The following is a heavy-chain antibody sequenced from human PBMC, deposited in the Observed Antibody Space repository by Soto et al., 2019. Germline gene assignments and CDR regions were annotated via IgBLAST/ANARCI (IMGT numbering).Heavy chain of an antibody. CDR3: ATEYSSSFPAYYYYYGMDV. Sequence: ASETLSLTCTVSGGSISSSSYYWGWIRQPPGKGLEWIGSIYYSGSTYYNPSLKSRVTISVDTSKNQFSLKLSSVTAADTAVYYCATEYSSSFPAYYYYYGMDVWGQGTTVTVSS. CDR2: IYYSGST. J-gene: IGHJ6*02. CDR1: GGSISSSSYY. V-gene: IGHV4-39*01. D-gene: IGHD6-6*01.